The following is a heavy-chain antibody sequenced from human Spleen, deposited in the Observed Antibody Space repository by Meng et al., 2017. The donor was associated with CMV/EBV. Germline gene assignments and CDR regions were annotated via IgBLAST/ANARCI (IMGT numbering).Heavy chain of an antibody. CDR1: GYRFATSW. J-gene: IGHJ2*01. V-gene: IGHV5-51*01. Sequence: GCGYRFATSWIGWVRQMPGKGLEWMGVIYPSDSDTVYSPSFQGQVIMSIDKSINTAYLQWSSLKASDTAMYYCARLGPSHAARGFDLWGRGTLVTVSS. D-gene: IGHD2-2*01. CDR2: IYPSDSDT. CDR3: ARLGPSHAARGFDL.